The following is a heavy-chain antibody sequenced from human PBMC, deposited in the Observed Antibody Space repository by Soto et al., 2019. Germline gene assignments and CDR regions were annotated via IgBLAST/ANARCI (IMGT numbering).Heavy chain of an antibody. V-gene: IGHV3-11*01. D-gene: IGHD3-22*01. CDR1: GFTFSDYY. J-gene: IGHJ4*02. CDR3: ARDLHYDSSGYYEG. Sequence: GSLRLSCAASGFTFSDYYMSWIRQAPGKGLEWVSYISSSGSTIYYADSVKGRFTISRDNAKNSLYLQMNSLRAEDTAVYYCARDLHYDSSGYYEGWGQGTLVTVSS. CDR2: ISSSGSTI.